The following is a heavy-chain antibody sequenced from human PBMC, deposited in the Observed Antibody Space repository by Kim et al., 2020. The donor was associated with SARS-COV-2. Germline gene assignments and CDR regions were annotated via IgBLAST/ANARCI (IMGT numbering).Heavy chain of an antibody. J-gene: IGHJ5*02. CDR2: T. CDR3: ARNYGDYRGA. V-gene: IGHV4-31*02. Sequence: TYSNPSLKRRVTISVDTSKNQFSLKLSSVTAADTAVYYCARNYGDYRGAWGQGTLVTVSS. D-gene: IGHD4-17*01.